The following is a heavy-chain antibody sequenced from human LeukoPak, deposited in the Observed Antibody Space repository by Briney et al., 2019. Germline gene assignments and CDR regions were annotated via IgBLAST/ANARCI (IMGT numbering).Heavy chain of an antibody. CDR3: ARDSRFMVRGVIRADYYYYMDV. D-gene: IGHD3-10*01. Sequence: PSQTLSLTCTVSGGSISSGSYYWSWIRQPAGKGLEWIGRIYTSGSTNYNPSLKSRVTMSVDTSKNQFSLRLSSVTAADTAVYYCARDSRFMVRGVIRADYYYYMDVWGKGTTVTISS. CDR1: GGSISSGSYY. V-gene: IGHV4-61*02. CDR2: IYTSGST. J-gene: IGHJ6*03.